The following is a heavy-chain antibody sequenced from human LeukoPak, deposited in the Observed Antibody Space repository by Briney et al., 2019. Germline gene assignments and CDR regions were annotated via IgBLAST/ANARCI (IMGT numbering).Heavy chain of an antibody. CDR3: ARDYDRWFDP. V-gene: IGHV1-69*13. J-gene: IGHJ5*02. D-gene: IGHD5-12*01. Sequence: ASVKVSCKASGGTFTSNAISWVRQAPGQGLDWLGGIIPIFGTANYAQKFQGRVTITADESTSTADMELSSLRSEDTAVYYCARDYDRWFDPWGQGTLVTVSS. CDR2: IIPIFGTA. CDR1: GGTFTSNA.